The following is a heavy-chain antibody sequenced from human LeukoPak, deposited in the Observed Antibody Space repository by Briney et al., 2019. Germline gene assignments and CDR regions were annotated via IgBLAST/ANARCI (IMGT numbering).Heavy chain of an antibody. V-gene: IGHV1-2*04. J-gene: IGHJ6*02. D-gene: IGHD2-2*01. CDR3: ARIIVVVPAAIAHPYYYGMDV. CDR2: INPNSGGT. CDR1: GYTFTGYY. Sequence: ASVKVSCKASGYTFTGYYMHWVRQAPGQGLEWMGWINPNSGGTNYAQKFQGWVTMTRDTSISTAYMELSRLRSDDTAVYYCARIIVVVPAAIAHPYYYGMDVWGQGTTVTVSS.